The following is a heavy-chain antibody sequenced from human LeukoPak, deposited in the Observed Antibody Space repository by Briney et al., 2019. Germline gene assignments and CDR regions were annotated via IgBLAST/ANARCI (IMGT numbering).Heavy chain of an antibody. CDR2: IYHSGST. V-gene: IGHV4-38-2*01. D-gene: IGHD4-17*01. Sequence: SETLSLTCAVSGYSISSGYYWGWIRQPPGKWLEWIGSIYHSGSTYYNPSLKSRVTISVDTSKNQFSLKLSSVTAAATAVYYCARLGDYREYWGQGTLVTVSS. CDR3: ARLGDYREY. CDR1: GYSISSGYY. J-gene: IGHJ4*02.